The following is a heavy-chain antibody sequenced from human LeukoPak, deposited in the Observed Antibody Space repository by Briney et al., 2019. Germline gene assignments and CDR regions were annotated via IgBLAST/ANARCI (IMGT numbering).Heavy chain of an antibody. V-gene: IGHV3-74*03. CDR3: AIRRGYTYGDDY. CDR2: LHSDGSST. J-gene: IGHJ4*02. Sequence: PGGSLRLSCAASGLTFSSYWMLWVRQAPGKRLVWVSRLHSDGSSTAYADSVKGRFTISRDNAKNTLYLQMNTLRAEDTAVYYCAIRRGYTYGDDYWGQGTLVTVSS. D-gene: IGHD5-18*01. CDR1: GLTFSSYW.